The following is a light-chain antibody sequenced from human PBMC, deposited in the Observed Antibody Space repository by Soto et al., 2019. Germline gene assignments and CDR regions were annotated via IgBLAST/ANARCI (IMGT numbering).Light chain of an antibody. CDR1: QTISSW. CDR3: HQRSNGPPWT. V-gene: IGKV1-5*03. Sequence: DIQMTQSPSTLSGSVGDRVTITGRASQTISSWLAWYQQKPGKAPKLLIYKASKRATGIPPRFSGSGSTTDFTLTISSLEPEDFAVYYCHQRSNGPPWTFGQGTKVDIK. CDR2: KAS. J-gene: IGKJ1*01.